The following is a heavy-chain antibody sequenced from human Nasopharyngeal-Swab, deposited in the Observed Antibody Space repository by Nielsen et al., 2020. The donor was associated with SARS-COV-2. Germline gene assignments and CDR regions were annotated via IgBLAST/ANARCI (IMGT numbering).Heavy chain of an antibody. D-gene: IGHD2-2*01. CDR2: INHSGST. CDR3: ARGLSGIVPAPILGLGPYYYSYYMDV. V-gene: IGHV4-34*01. Sequence: WIRQPPRKGPEWIADINHSGSTNYNPSLKSRVTLSVDTSMNQVSLEVSSVTAADTAVYYCARGLSGIVPAPILGLGPYYYSYYMDVWGKGTTVTVSS. J-gene: IGHJ6*03.